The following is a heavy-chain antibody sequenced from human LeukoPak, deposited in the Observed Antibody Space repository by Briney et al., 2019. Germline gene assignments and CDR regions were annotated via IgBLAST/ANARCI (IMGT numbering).Heavy chain of an antibody. Sequence: PGGSLRLSCAASGFTFSSYWMTWVRQAPGKGLEWVANIKRDGSEKNHLDSRFIISRDNGKNSLYLQMDSLRAEDTAVYYCARDQGTVFGYFTYWGQGTLVTVSS. D-gene: IGHD3-3*01. V-gene: IGHV3-7*01. J-gene: IGHJ4*02. CDR1: GFTFSSYW. CDR2: IKRDGSEK. CDR3: ARDQGTVFGYFTY.